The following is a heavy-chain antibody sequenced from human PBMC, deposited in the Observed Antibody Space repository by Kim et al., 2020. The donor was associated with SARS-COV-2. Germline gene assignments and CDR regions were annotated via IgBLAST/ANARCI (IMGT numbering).Heavy chain of an antibody. V-gene: IGHV3-23*01. J-gene: IGHJ4*02. D-gene: IGHD6-13*01. Sequence: STYYADSVKGRFTISRDNSKNTLYLQMNSLRAEDTAIYYCAKIAAADTGYWGQGTLVTVSS. CDR2: ST. CDR3: AKIAAADTGY.